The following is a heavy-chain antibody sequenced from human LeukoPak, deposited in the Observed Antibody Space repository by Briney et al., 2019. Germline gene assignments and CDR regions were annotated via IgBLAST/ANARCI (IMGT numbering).Heavy chain of an antibody. CDR3: AKDVYSRGPSGWFDP. CDR1: GFTLSSYA. D-gene: IGHD3-10*01. V-gene: IGHV3-23*01. CDR2: ISGSGGST. J-gene: IGHJ5*02. Sequence: GGSLRLSCAASGFTLSSYAMSWVRPAPGKGLEWVSAISGSGGSTYYADSVKGRFTISRDNSKNTLYLQMNSLRAEDTAVYYCAKDVYSRGPSGWFDPWGQGTLVTVSS.